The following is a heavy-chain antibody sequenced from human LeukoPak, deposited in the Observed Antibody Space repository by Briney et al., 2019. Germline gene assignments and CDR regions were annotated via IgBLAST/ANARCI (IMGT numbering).Heavy chain of an antibody. Sequence: GESLKISCKGSGYKFIDYWIGWVRQTPGKGLEWMGIIYPSDSDTRYSPSFQGQVTISADKSISTAYLQWSSLKASDTAMYYCARGPDNSATRFDPWGQGTLVTVSS. CDR3: ARGPDNSATRFDP. CDR1: GYKFIDYW. V-gene: IGHV5-51*01. CDR2: IYPSDSDT. D-gene: IGHD4-11*01. J-gene: IGHJ5*02.